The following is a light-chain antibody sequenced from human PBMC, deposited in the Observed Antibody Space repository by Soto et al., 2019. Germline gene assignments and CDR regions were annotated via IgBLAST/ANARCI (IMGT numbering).Light chain of an antibody. V-gene: IGLV2-14*01. CDR3: SSYTTTNTYV. Sequence: QSVLTQPASVSGSPGQSITTSCTGTSSDVGGYNYVSWYQQHPGKAPKLMIYEVSNRPSGVSNHFSGSKSGNTASLTVSGLQAEDEADYYCSSYTTTNTYVFGTGTKVTVL. J-gene: IGLJ1*01. CDR2: EVS. CDR1: SSDVGGYNY.